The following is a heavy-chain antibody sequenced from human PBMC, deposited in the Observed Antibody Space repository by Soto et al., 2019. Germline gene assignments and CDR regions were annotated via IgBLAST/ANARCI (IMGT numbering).Heavy chain of an antibody. CDR2: IIPIFGTA. Sequence: SVKVSCKASGGTFSSYAISWVRQAPGQGLEWMGGIIPIFGTANYAQKFQGRVTITADESTSTAYMELSSLRSEDTAVYYCARDHGYCISTSCYGSYYYYYGMDVWGQGTTVTV. J-gene: IGHJ6*02. CDR1: GGTFSSYA. D-gene: IGHD2-2*01. CDR3: ARDHGYCISTSCYGSYYYYYGMDV. V-gene: IGHV1-69*13.